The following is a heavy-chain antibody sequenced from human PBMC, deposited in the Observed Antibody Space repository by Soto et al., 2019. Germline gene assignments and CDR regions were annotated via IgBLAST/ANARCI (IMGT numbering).Heavy chain of an antibody. V-gene: IGHV1-3*01. J-gene: IGHJ6*02. D-gene: IGHD1-26*01. CDR1: GYTFTSYA. Sequence: ASVKVSCKASGYTFTSYAMHWVRQAPGQRLEWMGWINAGNGNTKYSQKFQGRVTITRDTSASTAYMELSSLRSEDTAVYYCARDSQPLSGSYFYYYGMDVWGQGTTVTVSS. CDR2: INAGNGNT. CDR3: ARDSQPLSGSYFYYYGMDV.